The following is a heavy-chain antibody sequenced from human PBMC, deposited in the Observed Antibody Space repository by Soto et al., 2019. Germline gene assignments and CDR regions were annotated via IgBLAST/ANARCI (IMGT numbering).Heavy chain of an antibody. J-gene: IGHJ5*02. CDR3: ARVGIAVASDWFDP. CDR1: GGSVSSGSYY. V-gene: IGHV4-61*01. CDR2: IYYSGST. Sequence: SETLSLTCTVSGGSVSSGSYYWSWSRQPPGKGLEWIGYIYYSGSTNYNPSLKSRVTISVDTSKNQFSLKLSSVTAADTAVYYCARVGIAVASDWFDPWGQGTLVTVSS. D-gene: IGHD6-19*01.